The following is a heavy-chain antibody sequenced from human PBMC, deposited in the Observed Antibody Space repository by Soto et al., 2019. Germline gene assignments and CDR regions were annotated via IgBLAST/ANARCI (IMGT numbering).Heavy chain of an antibody. J-gene: IGHJ6*02. Sequence: SVKVSCKASGGTFSSYAISWVRQAPGQGLEWMGGIIPIFGTANYAQKFQGRVTITADESTSTAYMELSSLRSEDTAVYYCARVSHSYSSSWYYYYYGMDVWGQGTTVTVSS. CDR2: IIPIFGTA. D-gene: IGHD6-13*01. CDR1: GGTFSSYA. CDR3: ARVSHSYSSSWYYYYYGMDV. V-gene: IGHV1-69*13.